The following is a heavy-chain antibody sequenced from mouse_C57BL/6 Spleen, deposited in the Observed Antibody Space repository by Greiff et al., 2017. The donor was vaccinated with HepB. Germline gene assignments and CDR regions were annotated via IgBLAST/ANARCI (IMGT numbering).Heavy chain of an antibody. V-gene: IGHV1-72*01. J-gene: IGHJ2*01. Sequence: QVHVKQPGAELVKPGASVKLSCKASGYTFTSYWMHWVKQRPGRGLEWIGRIDPNSGGTKYNEKFKSKATLTVDKPSSTAYMQLSSLTSEDSAVYYCARLFATVDYFDYWGQGTTLTVSS. CDR2: IDPNSGGT. D-gene: IGHD1-1*01. CDR1: GYTFTSYW. CDR3: ARLFATVDYFDY.